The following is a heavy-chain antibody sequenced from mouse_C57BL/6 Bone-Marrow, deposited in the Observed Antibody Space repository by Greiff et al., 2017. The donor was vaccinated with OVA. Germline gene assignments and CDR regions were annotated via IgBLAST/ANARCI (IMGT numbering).Heavy chain of an antibody. CDR1: GFTFSSYG. J-gene: IGHJ3*01. CDR3: ARPAY. CDR2: ISSGGSYT. V-gene: IGHV5-6*01. Sequence: EVKLVESGGDLVKPGGSLKLSCAASGFTFSSYGMSWVRQTPDKRLEWVATISSGGSYTYYPDSVKGRVTISRDNATNTLYLQMSSLKAEDTAMYYCARPAYWGQGTLVTVSA.